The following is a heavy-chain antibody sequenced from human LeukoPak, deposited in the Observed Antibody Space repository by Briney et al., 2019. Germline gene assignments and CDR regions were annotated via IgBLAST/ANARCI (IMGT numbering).Heavy chain of an antibody. CDR2: ISGSDDNT. CDR1: GFTFSSYA. V-gene: IGHV3-23*01. Sequence: PGGSLRLSCAASGFTFSSYAMSWVRQAPGKGLEWVSAISGSDDNTYHADSVKGRFTISRDNSKDTLYLQMNSLRAEDTAVYYCATDRNSGKYYDYWGQGTLVTVSS. D-gene: IGHD1-26*01. J-gene: IGHJ4*02. CDR3: ATDRNSGKYYDY.